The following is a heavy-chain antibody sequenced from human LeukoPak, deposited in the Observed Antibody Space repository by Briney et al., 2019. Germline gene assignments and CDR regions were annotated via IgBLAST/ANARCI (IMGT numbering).Heavy chain of an antibody. V-gene: IGHV3-21*01. D-gene: IGHD3-9*01. CDR3: AAVPYYDILTGYYY. J-gene: IGHJ4*02. CDR2: INGGSTHK. CDR1: GFTFSDYN. Sequence: GGSLRLSCLASGFTFSDYNFNWVRQAPGKGLEWVSSINGGSTHKFYGDSVKGRFIISRDNAKRSLYLEMNSLRAEDTAVYYCAAVPYYDILTGYYYWGQGTLVTVSS.